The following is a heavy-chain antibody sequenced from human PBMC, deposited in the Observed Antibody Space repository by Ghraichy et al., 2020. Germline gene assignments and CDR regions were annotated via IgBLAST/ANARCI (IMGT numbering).Heavy chain of an antibody. J-gene: IGHJ4*02. V-gene: IGHV3-7*03. Sequence: GGSLRLSCATSGFIFSSYWMSWVRQAPGKGLEWVANIKYDGSEKYYVDSVRGRFTISRDNARNSLYLQMNSLRAEDTAVYYCARGLFVVISSEYWGQGTLVTVSS. CDR1: GFIFSSYW. CDR3: ARGLFVVISSEY. D-gene: IGHD3-22*01. CDR2: IKYDGSEK.